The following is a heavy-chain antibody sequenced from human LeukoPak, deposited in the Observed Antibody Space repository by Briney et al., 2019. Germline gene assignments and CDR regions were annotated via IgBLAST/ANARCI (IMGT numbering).Heavy chain of an antibody. CDR3: ARGDSRYFDWQPS. J-gene: IGHJ5*02. CDR1: GFTFSSYS. CDR2: ISSSSSTI. Sequence: PGGSLRLSCAASGFTFSSYSMNWVRQAPGKGLEWVSYISSSSSTIYYADSVKGRFTISRDNAKNSLYLQMNSLRAEDTAVYYCARGDSRYFDWQPSWGQGTLVTVSS. D-gene: IGHD3-9*01. V-gene: IGHV3-48*04.